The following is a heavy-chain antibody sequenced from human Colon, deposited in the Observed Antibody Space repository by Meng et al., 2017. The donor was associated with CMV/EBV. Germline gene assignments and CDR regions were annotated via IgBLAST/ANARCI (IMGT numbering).Heavy chain of an antibody. CDR2: ISAYNGNT. V-gene: IGHV1-18*04. Sequence: ASVKVSCKASGYTVTTYYMHWVRQAPGQGLEWMGWISAYNGNTNYAQKLQGRVTMTTDTSTSTAYMELRSLRSDDTAVYYCARVGYSSGWFDYWGQGTLVTVSS. D-gene: IGHD6-19*01. CDR3: ARVGYSSGWFDY. CDR1: GYTVTTYY. J-gene: IGHJ4*02.